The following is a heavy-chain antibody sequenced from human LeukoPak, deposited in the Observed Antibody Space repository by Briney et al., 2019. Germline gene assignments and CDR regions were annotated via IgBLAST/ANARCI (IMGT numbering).Heavy chain of an antibody. CDR1: GFTFSSYD. J-gene: IGHJ3*02. V-gene: IGHV3-13*01. CDR3: ARRGAVAGAFDI. D-gene: IGHD6-19*01. CDR2: IGTAGDT. Sequence: GGSLRLSCAASGFTFSSYDMHWVRQATGKGLEWVSAIGTAGDTYYPGSVKGRFTISRDNAKNTLYLQMNSLRAEDTAVYYCARRGAVAGAFDIWGQGTMVTVSS.